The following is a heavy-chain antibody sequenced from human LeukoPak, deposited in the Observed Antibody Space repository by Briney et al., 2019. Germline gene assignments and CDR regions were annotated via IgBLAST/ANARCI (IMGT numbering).Heavy chain of an antibody. J-gene: IGHJ4*02. Sequence: SGGSLRLSCAASGFTFSDYHMSWIRQTPGKRPEWVSYISSSGSNIYYADSVKGRFTISRDNAKNSLYLQMNSLSAEDTAVYYCARDPGGYGPQDYWGQGTLVTVSS. CDR1: GFTFSDYH. V-gene: IGHV3-11*01. CDR2: ISSSGSNI. CDR3: ARDPGGYGPQDY. D-gene: IGHD3-16*01.